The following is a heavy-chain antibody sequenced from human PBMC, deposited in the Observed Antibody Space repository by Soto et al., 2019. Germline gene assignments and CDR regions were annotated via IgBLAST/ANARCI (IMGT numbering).Heavy chain of an antibody. Sequence: PSETLSLTCTVAGGYISTYYLNWIRQSAGKGLEWIGRVYISGSTNYHPSLKSRVAMSVDTSNNQFSLKVTSVTAADTAVYYCARGGRDGFDIWGQGKMVTVS. V-gene: IGHV4-4*07. CDR1: GGYISTYY. CDR3: ARGGRDGFDI. CDR2: VYISGST. J-gene: IGHJ3*02.